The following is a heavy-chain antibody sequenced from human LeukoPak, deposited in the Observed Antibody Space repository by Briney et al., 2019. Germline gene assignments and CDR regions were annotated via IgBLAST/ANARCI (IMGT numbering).Heavy chain of an antibody. D-gene: IGHD1-26*01. CDR1: GYGLTVLA. J-gene: IGHJ3*01. CDR3: ATNVPHQNDHTASDHVAFDL. V-gene: IGHV1-24*01. Sequence: ASVNLSCKVSGYGLTVLAMHWARHAPGLGLERTGGFDPEEGETIYTQKFQGRVTMTEDTSTDTAYMELSSLRFEDTAVYYCATNVPHQNDHTASDHVAFDLWGQGTKVTVSS. CDR2: FDPEEGET.